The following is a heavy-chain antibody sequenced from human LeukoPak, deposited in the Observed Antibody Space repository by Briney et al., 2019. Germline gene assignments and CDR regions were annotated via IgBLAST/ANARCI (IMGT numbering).Heavy chain of an antibody. CDR3: ARHGLRIDSSTSPKRINWFDP. V-gene: IGHV4-34*01. CDR2: INHSGST. D-gene: IGHD2-2*01. J-gene: IGHJ5*02. Sequence: PSETLSLTCAVYGGSFSGYYWSWIRQPPGKGLEWIGEINHSGSTNYNPSLKSRVTISVDTSKNQFSLKLSSVTAADTAVYYCARHGLRIDSSTSPKRINWFDPWGQGTLVTVSS. CDR1: GGSFSGYY.